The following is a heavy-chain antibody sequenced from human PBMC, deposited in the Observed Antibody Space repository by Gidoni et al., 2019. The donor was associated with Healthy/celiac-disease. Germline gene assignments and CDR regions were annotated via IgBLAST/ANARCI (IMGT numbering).Heavy chain of an antibody. CDR2: IYYSGST. V-gene: IGHV4-39*01. CDR3: ARLSSTNWFDP. D-gene: IGHD6-13*01. J-gene: IGHJ5*02. Sequence: QPQLQESGPGLVKPSETLSLTCTVSGGSISSSSYYWGWIRMPPGKGLEWIGSIYYSGSTYYNPSLKSRVTISVDTSKNQFSLKLSSVTAADTAVYYCARLSSTNWFDPWGQGTLVTVSS. CDR1: GGSISSSSYY.